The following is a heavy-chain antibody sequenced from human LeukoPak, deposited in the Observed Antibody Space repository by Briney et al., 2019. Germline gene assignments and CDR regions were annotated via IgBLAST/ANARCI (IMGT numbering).Heavy chain of an antibody. V-gene: IGHV3-30*02. CDR2: IRYDGSKK. CDR3: AELGITMIGGV. CDR1: GFSFSDYG. J-gene: IGHJ6*04. Sequence: GGSLRLSCAASGFSFSDYGMHWVRQAPGKGLEWVAFIRYDGSKKYYADSVQGRFTISRDNSKNTLFMQLNSLRAEDTAVYYCAELGITMIGGVWGKGTTVTISS. D-gene: IGHD3-10*02.